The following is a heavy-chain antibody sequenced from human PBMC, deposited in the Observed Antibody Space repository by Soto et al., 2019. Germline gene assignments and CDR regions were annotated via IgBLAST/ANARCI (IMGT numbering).Heavy chain of an antibody. CDR2: ISADIGNT. D-gene: IGHD3-10*01. CDR3: ARDKGDGSGSYYGY. V-gene: IGHV1-18*01. CDR1: GYTFTSYG. J-gene: IGHJ4*02. Sequence: QVQLVQSGAEVKKPGASVKVSCKASGYTFTSYGISWVRQAPGQGLEWMGWISADIGNTNYAQKLQGRVTMTTDTATSTAYMELRSLSSDDTAVYYCARDKGDGSGSYYGYWGQGTLVTVSS.